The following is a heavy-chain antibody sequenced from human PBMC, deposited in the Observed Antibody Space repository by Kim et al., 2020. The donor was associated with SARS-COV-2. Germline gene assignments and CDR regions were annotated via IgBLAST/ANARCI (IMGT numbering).Heavy chain of an antibody. CDR1: GFTFGSNA. V-gene: IGHV3-23*01. Sequence: GGSLRLSCAVSGFTFGSNAMSWVRQAPGKGLEWVSTITGGTTLYADSVKGRFTISRDNSKNTLYLQMNNLRAEDTAVYHCAKKRNGRDSSYYNWLMDVWGQGTTVTVSS. J-gene: IGHJ6*02. D-gene: IGHD1-1*01. CDR3: AKKRNGRDSSYYNWLMDV. CDR2: ITGGTT.